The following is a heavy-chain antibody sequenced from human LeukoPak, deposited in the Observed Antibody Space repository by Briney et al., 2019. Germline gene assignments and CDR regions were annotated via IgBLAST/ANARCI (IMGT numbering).Heavy chain of an antibody. V-gene: IGHV3-30*18. CDR1: GFTFSSYG. D-gene: IGHD3-10*01. CDR2: ISYDGSNK. Sequence: GRSLRLSCAASGFTFSSYGMHWVRQAPGKGLEWVAVISYDGSNKYYADSVKGRFTISRDNSKNTLYLQMNSLRAEDTAVYYCAKGGGDGMVRGVIIPIYFDYWGQGTLVTVSS. J-gene: IGHJ4*02. CDR3: AKGGGDGMVRGVIIPIYFDY.